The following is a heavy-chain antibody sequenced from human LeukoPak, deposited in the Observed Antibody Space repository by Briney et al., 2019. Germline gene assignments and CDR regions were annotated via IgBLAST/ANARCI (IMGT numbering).Heavy chain of an antibody. CDR3: AREQRGGLCGNLGGLFASYYTYYYMDV. Sequence: GASVKVSCKASGYTFTMYQIHWVRQAPGQGLEWMGMINPSDGATTYAQRFQGRVTLIRDMSTTTVYMDLHSLRFEDTAVYFCAREQRGGLCGNLGGLFASYYTYYYMDVWGRGTTVTVSS. CDR1: GYTFTMYQ. D-gene: IGHD3-10*01. CDR2: INPSDGAT. J-gene: IGHJ6*03. V-gene: IGHV1-46*01.